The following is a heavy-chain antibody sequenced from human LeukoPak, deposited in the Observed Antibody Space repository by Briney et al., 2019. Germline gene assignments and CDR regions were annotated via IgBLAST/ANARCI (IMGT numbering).Heavy chain of an antibody. D-gene: IGHD3-16*01. CDR2: INPDTDFT. CDR1: GYRFTDDY. J-gene: IGHJ4*02. CDR3: APTSEAYTSNWSV. Sequence: ASVKVSCKTSGYRFTDDYIHWVRQAPGQGLEWMGWINPDTDFTNYAPKFRGRVIMTRDTSISTAYMEVRRLTFDDTAIYYRAPTSEAYTSNWSVWGQGTLVTVSP. V-gene: IGHV1-2*02.